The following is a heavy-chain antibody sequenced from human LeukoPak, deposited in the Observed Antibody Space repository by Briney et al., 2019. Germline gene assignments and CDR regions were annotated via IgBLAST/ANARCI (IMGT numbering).Heavy chain of an antibody. CDR3: ARLYGGYYYYMDV. D-gene: IGHD4-23*01. CDR2: IYTSGST. J-gene: IGHJ6*03. CDR1: GGSISSYY. V-gene: IGHV4-4*09. Sequence: PSETLSLTCTVSGGSISSYYWSWIRQPPGKGLEWIGYIYTSGSTNYNPSLKSRVTISVDTSKNQFSLKLSSVTAADTAVYYCARLYGGYYYYMDVWGKGTTVTVSS.